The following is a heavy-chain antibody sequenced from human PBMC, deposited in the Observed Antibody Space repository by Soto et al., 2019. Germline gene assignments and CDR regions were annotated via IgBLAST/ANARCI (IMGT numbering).Heavy chain of an antibody. D-gene: IGHD3-3*01. CDR3: ASGLSDDTIFGVVTLSFDY. CDR1: GFTVSSNY. J-gene: IGHJ4*02. Sequence: EVQLVESGGGLIQPGGSLRLSCAASGFTVSSNYMSWVRQAPGKGLEWVSVIYSGGSTYYADSVKGRFTISRDNSKNTLYLQMNSLRAEDTAVYCCASGLSDDTIFGVVTLSFDYWGQGTLVTVSS. CDR2: IYSGGST. V-gene: IGHV3-53*01.